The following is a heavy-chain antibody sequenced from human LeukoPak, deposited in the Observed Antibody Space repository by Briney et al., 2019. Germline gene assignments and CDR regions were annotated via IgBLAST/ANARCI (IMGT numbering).Heavy chain of an antibody. V-gene: IGHV1-8*02. D-gene: IGHD3-22*01. CDR2: MNPNSGNT. Sequence: ASVKASCKASGYTFTSYYMHWVRQATGQGLEWMGWMNPNSGNTGYAQKFQGRVTMTRNTSISTAYMELSSLRSEDTAVYYCATVTDDSSGYYYNSRYFDLWGRGTLVTVSS. CDR1: GYTFTSYY. J-gene: IGHJ2*01. CDR3: ATVTDDSSGYYYNSRYFDL.